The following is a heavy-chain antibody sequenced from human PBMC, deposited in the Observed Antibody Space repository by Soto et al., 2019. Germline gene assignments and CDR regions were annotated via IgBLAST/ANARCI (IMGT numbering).Heavy chain of an antibody. CDR3: ARGYSHYAH. CDR1: GGSVSRDSNF. Sequence: LSLTCTVSGGSVSRDSNFWSWIRQPPGKGLEWIGYIYYSGPSRYNPSLESRVTISIDSSKNQVSLTLTSVTAADTAVYYCARGYSHYAHWGRGTLVTVSS. CDR2: IYYSGPS. D-gene: IGHD4-4*01. V-gene: IGHV4-61*01. J-gene: IGHJ4*02.